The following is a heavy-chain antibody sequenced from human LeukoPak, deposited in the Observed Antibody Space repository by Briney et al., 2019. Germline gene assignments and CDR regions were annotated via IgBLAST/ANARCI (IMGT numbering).Heavy chain of an antibody. CDR2: ISWNSGSL. D-gene: IGHD4-23*01. J-gene: IGHJ1*01. Sequence: GGSLRLSCAASGFIFDDYAMHWVRQAPGKGLEWVSGISWNSGSLAYADSVKGRFTISRDNAKNSLYLQVNSLRPEDTALYYCTKGIIYGGNSIGYFQHWGQGTLVTVSS. V-gene: IGHV3-9*01. CDR3: TKGIIYGGNSIGYFQH. CDR1: GFIFDDYA.